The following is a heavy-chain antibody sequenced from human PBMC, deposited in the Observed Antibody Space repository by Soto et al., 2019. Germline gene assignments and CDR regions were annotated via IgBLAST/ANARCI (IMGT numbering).Heavy chain of an antibody. CDR1: CDSISNGDYY. Sequence: PLETLSLTCTVSCDSISNGDYYWGWIRQPPGRGLEWIGYIDSSGSTYYNPSLKSRLTMSVDMSKNQSSLRLTSVTAADTAVYYCASRYLYWGQGLLVTVSS. V-gene: IGHV4-30-4*01. CDR2: IDSSGST. D-gene: IGHD3-16*02. CDR3: ASRYLY. J-gene: IGHJ4*02.